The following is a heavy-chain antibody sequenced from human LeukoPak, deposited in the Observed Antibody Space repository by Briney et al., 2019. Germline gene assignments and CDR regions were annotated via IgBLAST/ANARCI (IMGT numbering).Heavy chain of an antibody. CDR3: ARVGYYRRLY. CDR2: IYHSGST. V-gene: IGHV4-38-2*02. J-gene: IGHJ4*01. Sequence: PSETLSLTCTVSGYSISSGYYWGWIRQPPGKGLEWIGSIYHSGSTYYNPSLKSRVTISVDTSKNQFSLKLSSVTAADTAVYYCARVGYYRRLYWGQGTLGTGSS. D-gene: IGHD3-3*01. CDR1: GYSISSGYY.